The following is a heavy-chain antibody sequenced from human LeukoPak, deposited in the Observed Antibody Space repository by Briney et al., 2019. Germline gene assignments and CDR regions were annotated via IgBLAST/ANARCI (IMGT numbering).Heavy chain of an antibody. J-gene: IGHJ4*02. CDR2: IYYSGST. D-gene: IGHD5-18*01. V-gene: IGHV4-61*01. CDR1: GGSISSGSYY. CDR3: ARGTWIQLWSPFDY. Sequence: SETLSLTCTVSGGSISSGSYYWSWIRQPPGKGLEWIGYIYYSGSTNYNPSLKSRVTISVDTSKNQFSLKLSSVTAADTAVYYCARGTWIQLWSPFDYWGQGTLVTVSS.